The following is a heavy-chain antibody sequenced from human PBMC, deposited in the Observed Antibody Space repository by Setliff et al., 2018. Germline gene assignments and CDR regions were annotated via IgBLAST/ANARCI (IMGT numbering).Heavy chain of an antibody. D-gene: IGHD5-12*01. CDR1: GGSISSSSYY. CDR3: AGLLVATIRHDAFDI. Sequence: PSETLSLPCTVSGGSISSSSYYWGWIRQPPGKGLEWIGSIYYSGSTYYSPSLKSRVTISVDTSKNQFSLKLSSVTAADTAVYYCAGLLVATIRHDAFDIWGQGTMGTV. J-gene: IGHJ3*02. V-gene: IGHV4-39*01. CDR2: IYYSGST.